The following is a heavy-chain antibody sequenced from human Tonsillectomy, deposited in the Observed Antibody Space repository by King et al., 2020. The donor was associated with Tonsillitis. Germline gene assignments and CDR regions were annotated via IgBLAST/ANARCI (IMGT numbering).Heavy chain of an antibody. Sequence: VQLVESGGGLVQPGGSLRLSCAASDLTFSTYWMSWIRQAPGKGLEWVANIKHDGSDTTDVDSVKGRFTVSRDNDKNSLYLEMNRLRAEDKALYYCARNPALGALDFWGQGALVTVSS. CDR2: IKHDGSDT. CDR3: ARNPALGALDF. J-gene: IGHJ4*02. V-gene: IGHV3-7*01. CDR1: DLTFSTYW. D-gene: IGHD1-26*01.